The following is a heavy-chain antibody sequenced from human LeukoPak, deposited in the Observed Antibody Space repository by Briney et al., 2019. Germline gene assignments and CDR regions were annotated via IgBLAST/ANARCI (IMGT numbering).Heavy chain of an antibody. CDR2: IYDSGST. CDR1: GGSISSGGYY. V-gene: IGHV4-31*03. Sequence: PSQTLSLTCTVSGGSISSGGYYWSWIRQHPGKGLEWIGYIYDSGSTYYKPSLRSRVTISGDTSKSQFSLKLSSVSDADTAVYYCASYGSGWYFDLWGRGTLVTVSS. D-gene: IGHD3-10*01. CDR3: ASYGSGWYFDL. J-gene: IGHJ2*01.